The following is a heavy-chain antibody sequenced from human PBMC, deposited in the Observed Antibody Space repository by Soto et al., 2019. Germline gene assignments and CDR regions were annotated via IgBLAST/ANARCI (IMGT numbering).Heavy chain of an antibody. CDR3: AKGGSSSARYFDR. Sequence: GGSLRLSCAASGFTFSSYGMHWVRQAPGKGLEWVAIISWDGNNKYYADSVRGRFTISRDTSKNTLFLQMNSLRAEDTAVYYCAKGGSSSARYFDRWGQGTLVTVSS. V-gene: IGHV3-30*18. D-gene: IGHD6-6*01. CDR1: GFTFSSYG. J-gene: IGHJ5*02. CDR2: ISWDGNNK.